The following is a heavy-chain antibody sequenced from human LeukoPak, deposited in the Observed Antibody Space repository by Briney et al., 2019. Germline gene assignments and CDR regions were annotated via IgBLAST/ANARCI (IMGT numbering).Heavy chain of an antibody. D-gene: IGHD6-13*01. CDR2: ISYDGSNK. V-gene: IGHV3-30*03. CDR3: ARGRKYGSSWCGIDV. J-gene: IGHJ6*02. Sequence: GGSLRLSCAASGFTFSTYIMNWVRQAPGKGLEWVAAISYDGSNKYDGDSVKGRVTISRDNSKNTLSLQMSSLRAEDTAVYYCARGRKYGSSWCGIDVWGQGTTVIVSS. CDR1: GFTFSTYI.